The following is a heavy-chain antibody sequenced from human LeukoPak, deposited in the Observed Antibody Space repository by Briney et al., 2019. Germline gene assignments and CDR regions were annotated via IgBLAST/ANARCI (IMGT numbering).Heavy chain of an antibody. CDR1: GYTFTDYY. J-gene: IGHJ5*02. CDR2: INPNSGVT. Sequence: ASVTVSCTASGYTFTDYYMHWVRQAPGQGLEWMGWINPNSGVTMYAQNFQGRVTMTRDTSISTAYMDLSRLRSDDTAVYYCARGGDSSSWYGWFDPWGQGTLVTVSS. D-gene: IGHD6-13*01. CDR3: ARGGDSSSWYGWFDP. V-gene: IGHV1-2*02.